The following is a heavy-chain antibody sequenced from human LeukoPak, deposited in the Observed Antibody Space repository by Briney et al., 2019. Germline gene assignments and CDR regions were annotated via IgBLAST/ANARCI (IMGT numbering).Heavy chain of an antibody. D-gene: IGHD3-10*01. CDR1: GGSVSSGNYY. J-gene: IGHJ4*02. V-gene: IGHV4-39*07. Sequence: SETLSLTCTVSGGSVSSGNYYWSWIRQPPGKGLEWIGEINHSGSTNYNPSLKSRVTISVDTSKNQFSLKLSSVTAADTAVYYCARSYDSGNYDYWGQGTLVTVSS. CDR2: INHSGST. CDR3: ARSYDSGNYDY.